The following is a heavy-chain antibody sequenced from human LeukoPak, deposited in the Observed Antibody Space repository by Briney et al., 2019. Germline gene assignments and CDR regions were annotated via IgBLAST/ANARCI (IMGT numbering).Heavy chain of an antibody. V-gene: IGHV4-59*01. CDR1: GGSISGYY. J-gene: IGHJ4*02. D-gene: IGHD6-19*01. CDR2: FYYSGSS. Sequence: PSETLSLTCTVSGGSISGYYWSWIRQPPGRGLEWIGFFYYSGSSNYNPSLKSRVTMSVDTSRNQFSLRLTSVTAADTAVYYCARETGSPGAVAGLFDYWGQGTLVTVPS. CDR3: ARETGSPGAVAGLFDY.